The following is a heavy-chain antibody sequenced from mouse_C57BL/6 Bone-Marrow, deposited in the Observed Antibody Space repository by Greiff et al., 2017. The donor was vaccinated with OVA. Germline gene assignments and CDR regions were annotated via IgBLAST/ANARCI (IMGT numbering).Heavy chain of an antibody. J-gene: IGHJ4*01. V-gene: IGHV2-2*01. Sequence: QVQLQQSGPGLVQPSQCLSLSCTASGFSLTSYAVHWVRQSPGKGLEWMGVIWSGGSTDYNAAFISSLSISKDNSKSQVFFKMNSLQADDTAIYYCAINWVYALDYWGQGTSVTVSS. D-gene: IGHD4-1*02. CDR1: GFSLTSYA. CDR2: IWSGGST. CDR3: AINWVYALDY.